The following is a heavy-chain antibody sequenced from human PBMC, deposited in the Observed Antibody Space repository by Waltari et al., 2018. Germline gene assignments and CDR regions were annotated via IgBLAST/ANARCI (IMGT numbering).Heavy chain of an antibody. CDR1: GFSFHTYI. CDR3: ARSYDTSSPFDY. D-gene: IGHD6-6*01. Sequence: EVQLVESGGGLVKPGGSLRLSCAASGFSFHTYIMNWVRQAPGKGLEWLSSIYTSTNGFIYYAESVRGRFSVSRDNAMNSLYLEMNSLRAEDTAVYYCARSYDTSSPFDYWGQGTLVTVS. CDR2: IYTSTNGFI. V-gene: IGHV3-21*01. J-gene: IGHJ4*02.